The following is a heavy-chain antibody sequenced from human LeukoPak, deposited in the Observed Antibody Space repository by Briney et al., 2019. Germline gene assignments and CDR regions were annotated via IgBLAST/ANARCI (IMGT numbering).Heavy chain of an antibody. J-gene: IGHJ3*02. D-gene: IGHD3-22*01. Sequence: PGGSLRLSCAASAFTFSNYVMSWVRQAPGKGLEWVSTISARGERTYHADSGRGRFTISRDNSKNTLHLQMNSLRADDTAVYYFAKAGPGTMTFDAFDIWGQGTVVTVSS. CDR2: ISARGERT. V-gene: IGHV3-23*01. CDR1: AFTFSNYV. CDR3: AKAGPGTMTFDAFDI.